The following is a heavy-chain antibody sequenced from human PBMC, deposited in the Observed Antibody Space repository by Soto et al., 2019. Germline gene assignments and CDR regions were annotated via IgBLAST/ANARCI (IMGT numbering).Heavy chain of an antibody. CDR1: GFTFNHYA. Sequence: VQLLESGGGLVQPGGSLRLACTASGFTFNHYAMSWVRQAPGKGLEWVSAVSGRGGSTKYADSVKGRFIISRDNSNSTLYLQMDSLRGEDTAVYYGAKDSTVTTSLYFYYYGFDVWGQGTTVTVSS. D-gene: IGHD4-17*01. CDR2: VSGRGGST. CDR3: AKDSTVTTSLYFYYYGFDV. J-gene: IGHJ6*01. V-gene: IGHV3-23*01.